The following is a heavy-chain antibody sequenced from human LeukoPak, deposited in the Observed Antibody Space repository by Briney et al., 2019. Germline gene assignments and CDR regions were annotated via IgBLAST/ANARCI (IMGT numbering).Heavy chain of an antibody. CDR3: ARDAGSGYFDY. D-gene: IGHD6-19*01. V-gene: IGHV3-66*01. J-gene: IGHJ4*02. CDR2: IYSDGST. Sequence: GGSLRLSCAASGFTVSSNYMSWVRQAPGKGLEWVSLIYSDGSTFYADSVKGRFTISRDNSKNTLYLQMNGLRDEDTAVYYCARDAGSGYFDYWGQGTLVTVSS. CDR1: GFTVSSNY.